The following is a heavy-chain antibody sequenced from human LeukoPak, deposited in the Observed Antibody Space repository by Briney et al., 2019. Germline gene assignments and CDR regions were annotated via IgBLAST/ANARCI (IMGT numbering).Heavy chain of an antibody. CDR3: ARSRDGYISTFDY. V-gene: IGHV4-39*01. CDR1: GGSISSSSFY. J-gene: IGHJ4*02. CDR2: IYYRGNT. Sequence: SETLSLTCTVSGGSISSSSFYWGWIRPPPGKGLEWIGSIYYRGNTYYNPSLESRVTISVDTSKNQFSLKLSSVTAADTAVYYCARSRDGYISTFDYWGQGTLVTVSS. D-gene: IGHD5-24*01.